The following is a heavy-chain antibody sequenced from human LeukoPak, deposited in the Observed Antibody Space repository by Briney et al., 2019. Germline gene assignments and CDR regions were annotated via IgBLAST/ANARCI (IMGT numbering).Heavy chain of an antibody. CDR3: ARDELGSFDY. V-gene: IGHV1-18*01. CDR2: ISLYNGNT. D-gene: IGHD3-16*01. CDR1: DYTFSSYG. J-gene: IGHJ4*02. Sequence: GASVKVSCKASDYTFSSYGISWVRQAPGQGLEWMGWISLYNGNTKYAQKLQDSVTMTADTSTTTAYMEVRSLRSDDTAVYYCARDELGSFDYWGQGTLVTVSS.